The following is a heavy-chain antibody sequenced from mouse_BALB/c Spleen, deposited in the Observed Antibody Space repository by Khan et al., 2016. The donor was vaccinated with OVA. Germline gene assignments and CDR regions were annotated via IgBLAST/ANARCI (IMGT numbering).Heavy chain of an antibody. CDR3: ARILGGDFDY. CDR1: GYSITSDYA. V-gene: IGHV3-2*02. J-gene: IGHJ2*01. CDR2: ISYSGNT. Sequence: VQLKESGPGLVKPSQSLSLTCTVTGYSITSDYAWNWIRQFPGNKLEWMGYISYSGNTKYNPSLKSRISITRDTSKNQFFLQLNSVTAEDTATYFCARILGGDFDYWGQGTTLTVSS.